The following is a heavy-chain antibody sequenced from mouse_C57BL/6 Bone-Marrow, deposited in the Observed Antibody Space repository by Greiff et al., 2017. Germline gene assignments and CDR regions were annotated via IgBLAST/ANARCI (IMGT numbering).Heavy chain of an antibody. J-gene: IGHJ3*01. Sequence: EVKLVESGAELVRPGASVKLSCTASGFNIKDDYMHWVKQRPEQGLEWIGWIDPENGDTEYASKFQGKATITADTSSNTAYLQLSSLTSEDTAVYYCTTPLLYWGQGTLVTVSA. CDR2: IDPENGDT. V-gene: IGHV14-4*01. CDR1: GFNIKDDY. D-gene: IGHD6-1*01. CDR3: TTPLLY.